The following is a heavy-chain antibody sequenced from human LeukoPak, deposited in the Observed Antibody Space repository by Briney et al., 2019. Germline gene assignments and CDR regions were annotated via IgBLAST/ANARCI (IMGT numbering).Heavy chain of an antibody. J-gene: IGHJ4*02. Sequence: GGSLRLSCAASGFTFSTYSMNWVRQAPGKGLEWVSYISSSLSTIYYADSVKGRFTISRDNANNSLYLQTSSLRREDTAVYFCVRGPRYSGYDYFDYWGQGTLVTVSS. CDR1: GFTFSTYS. D-gene: IGHD5-12*01. V-gene: IGHV3-48*01. CDR2: ISSSLSTI. CDR3: VRGPRYSGYDYFDY.